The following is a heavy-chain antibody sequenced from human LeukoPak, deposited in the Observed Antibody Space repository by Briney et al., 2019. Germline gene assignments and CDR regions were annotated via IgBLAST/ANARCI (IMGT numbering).Heavy chain of an antibody. Sequence: PPEPLSLGCTVSGGSMSGYHGSWFRQPPGRGLEWIGYISDSGSTNYNPSLKSRATMSVDTPKNQISLKVTSVTAADTAVYYCGRCDRAEEWLWGQGTLVTVSS. CDR3: GRCDRAEEWL. CDR2: ISDSGST. V-gene: IGHV4-59*01. D-gene: IGHD3-3*01. CDR1: GGSMSGYH. J-gene: IGHJ4*02.